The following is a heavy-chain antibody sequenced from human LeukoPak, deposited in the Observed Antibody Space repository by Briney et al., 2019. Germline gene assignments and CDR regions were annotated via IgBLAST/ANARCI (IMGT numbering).Heavy chain of an antibody. D-gene: IGHD3-22*01. CDR1: GFTFSSYW. Sequence: GGSLRLSCAASGFTFSSYWMHGVRQAPGKGLVWVSRINSDGSSTSYADSVKGRFTISRDNDKNMLYLKMNSLRAEDNAVYYCARVCLYYYDSSGYASGAFGIWGQGTMVTVSS. CDR2: INSDGSST. CDR3: ARVCLYYYDSSGYASGAFGI. J-gene: IGHJ3*02. V-gene: IGHV3-74*01.